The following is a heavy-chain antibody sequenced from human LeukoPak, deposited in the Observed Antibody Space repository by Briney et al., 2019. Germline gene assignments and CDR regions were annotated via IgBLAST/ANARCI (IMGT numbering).Heavy chain of an antibody. CDR3: ARDLKRRVYYDSSGSDDAFDI. J-gene: IGHJ3*02. Sequence: GGSLRLSCAASGFTFSSYSMNWVRQAPGKGLEWVSSISSSSSYIYYADSVKGRFTISRDNAKNSLYLQMNSLRAEDTAVYYCARDLKRRVYYDSSGSDDAFDIWGRGTMVTVSS. CDR1: GFTFSSYS. V-gene: IGHV3-21*01. D-gene: IGHD3-22*01. CDR2: ISSSSSYI.